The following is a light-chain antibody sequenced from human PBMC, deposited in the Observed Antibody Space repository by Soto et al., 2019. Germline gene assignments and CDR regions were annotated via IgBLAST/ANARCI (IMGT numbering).Light chain of an antibody. CDR2: EVS. CDR1: DNDVGRYDY. Sequence: QSALTQPPSASGSPGMSVTLSCSGTDNDVGRYDYVSWYQQHPGKAPKLLIYEVSKRPSGVPDRFPASKSGNTASLTVSGLQDEDEADYYCMSYVGGNSVAFGGGTKLTVL. CDR3: MSYVGGNSVA. V-gene: IGLV2-8*01. J-gene: IGLJ2*01.